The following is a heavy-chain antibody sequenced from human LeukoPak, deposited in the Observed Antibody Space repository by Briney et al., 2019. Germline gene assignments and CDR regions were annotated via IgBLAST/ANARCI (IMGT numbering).Heavy chain of an antibody. J-gene: IGHJ4*02. V-gene: IGHV1-18*04. Sequence: ASVKVSCKASGYTFTSYGISWVRQAPGQGLEWMGWISAYNGNTNYAQKLQGRVTMTTDTSTSTAYMGLRSLRSDDTAVYYCARDLWVSRVAVAGMGDSYWGQGTLVTVSS. CDR1: GYTFTSYG. CDR2: ISAYNGNT. CDR3: ARDLWVSRVAVAGMGDSY. D-gene: IGHD6-19*01.